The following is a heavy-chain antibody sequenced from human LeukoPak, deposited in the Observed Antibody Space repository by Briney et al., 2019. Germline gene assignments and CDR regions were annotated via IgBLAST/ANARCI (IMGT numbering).Heavy chain of an antibody. CDR3: AKDLGYCSGGSC. Sequence: GGSLRLSCAASGFTFSSYAMSWVRQAPGKGLEWVSIISGNGDSTHYTDSVKGRFIISRDNSKNTLYLQMNSLRAEDTAVYYCAKDLGYCSGGSCWGQGTLVTVSS. CDR2: ISGNGDST. CDR1: GFTFSSYA. D-gene: IGHD2-15*01. V-gene: IGHV3-23*01. J-gene: IGHJ4*02.